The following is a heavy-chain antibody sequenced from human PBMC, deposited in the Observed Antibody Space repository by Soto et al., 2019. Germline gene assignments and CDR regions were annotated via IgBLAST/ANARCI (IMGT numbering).Heavy chain of an antibody. Sequence: GGSLRLSCAASGFTFSGSAMHWVRQASGKGLEWVGRIRSKANSYATAYAASVKGRFTISRDDSKNTAYLQMNSLKTEDTAVYYCTRQCSGSCSIADAFDIWGQGTMVTVSS. CDR2: IRSKANSYAT. CDR3: TRQCSGSCSIADAFDI. J-gene: IGHJ3*02. CDR1: GFTFSGSA. V-gene: IGHV3-73*01. D-gene: IGHD2-15*01.